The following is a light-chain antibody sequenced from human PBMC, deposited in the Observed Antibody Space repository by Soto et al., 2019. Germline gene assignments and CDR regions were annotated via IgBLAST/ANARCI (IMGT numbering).Light chain of an antibody. CDR2: LND. J-gene: IGLJ2*01. V-gene: IGLV1-44*01. CDR1: SSNIGRST. Sequence: QSVLTQPRSASGTPGQTVTISCSGSSSNIGRSTVNWYQQLPGTAPRLLIYLNDHRPSGVPDRFSGSKSGTSASLAIRGLQSEDEADYYCEAWDDRLKGSVVFGGGTKLTVL. CDR3: EAWDDRLKGSVV.